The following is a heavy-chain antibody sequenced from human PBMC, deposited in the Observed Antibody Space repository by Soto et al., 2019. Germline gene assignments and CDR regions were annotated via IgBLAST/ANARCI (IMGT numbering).Heavy chain of an antibody. V-gene: IGHV3-23*01. Sequence: GGSLRLSWLASALTFSNNTMTRVHQAPGKGLEWVSIINRVGTGTFYAECVKGRFTVSRDNSKNTLFLQMNSLRAEDTAMYYCVKDNNWDDPGGGQGTLV. J-gene: IGHJ4*02. D-gene: IGHD1-1*01. CDR2: INRVGTGT. CDR3: VKDNNWDDPG. CDR1: ALTFSNNT.